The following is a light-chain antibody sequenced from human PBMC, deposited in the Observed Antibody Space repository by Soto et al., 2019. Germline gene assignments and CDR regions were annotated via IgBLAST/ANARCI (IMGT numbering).Light chain of an antibody. J-gene: IGKJ1*01. Sequence: DIQMTQSPSSVSASVEDRVTITCRASQAISTWLAWYQQKPWKAPKLLIYAASNLQTRVPSRFSGSGSGTDFTLTIRSLQPEDFANYYCQEANSFPRTFGQGTKVDIK. CDR3: QEANSFPRT. V-gene: IGKV1D-12*01. CDR1: QAISTW. CDR2: AAS.